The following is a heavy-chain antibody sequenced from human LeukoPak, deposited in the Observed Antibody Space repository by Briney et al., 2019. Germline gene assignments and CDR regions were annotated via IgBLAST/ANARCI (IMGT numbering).Heavy chain of an antibody. CDR2: IYHSGST. CDR1: GGSISSGGYS. J-gene: IGHJ6*02. V-gene: IGHV4-30-2*01. Sequence: PSQTLSLTCAVSGGSISSGGYSWSWIRQPPGRGLEWIGYIYHSGSTYYNPSLKSRVTISVDRSKNQFSLKLSSVTAADTAVYYCARGWGSFESSDPYGMDVWGQGTTVTVSS. CDR3: ARGWGSFESSDPYGMDV. D-gene: IGHD3-10*01.